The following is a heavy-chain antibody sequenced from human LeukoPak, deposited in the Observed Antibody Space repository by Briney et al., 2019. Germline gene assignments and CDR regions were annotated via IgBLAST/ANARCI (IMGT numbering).Heavy chain of an antibody. CDR2: IIPILGIA. Sequence: ASVKVSCKASGGTFSSYAISWVRQAPGQGLEWMGRIIPILGIANYAQRFQGRVTITADKSTSTAYMELSSLRSENTAVYYCARDRDGYTYNWFDPWGQGTLVTVSS. CDR3: ARDRDGYTYNWFDP. D-gene: IGHD5-24*01. V-gene: IGHV1-69*04. J-gene: IGHJ5*02. CDR1: GGTFSSYA.